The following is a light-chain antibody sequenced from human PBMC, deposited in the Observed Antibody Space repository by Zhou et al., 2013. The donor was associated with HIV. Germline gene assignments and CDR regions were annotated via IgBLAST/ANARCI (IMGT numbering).Light chain of an antibody. CDR3: QQYGHSTWT. V-gene: IGKV3-20*01. Sequence: EVVLTQSPGTLSLSPGERATLSCKASQSLNTMYLGWYQQKPGQAPRLLIFGGSSRATGIPDRFSASGSGTDFTLTISRLEPEDFAVYFCQQYGHSTWTFGQGTNVEIK. CDR2: GGS. J-gene: IGKJ1*01. CDR1: QSLNTMY.